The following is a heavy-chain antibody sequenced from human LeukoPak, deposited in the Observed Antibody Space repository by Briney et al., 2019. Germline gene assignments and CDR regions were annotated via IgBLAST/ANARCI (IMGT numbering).Heavy chain of an antibody. V-gene: IGHV1-2*02. Sequence: GASVKVSCKASGYTFTGYYMHWVRQAPGQGLEWMGWINPNSGGTNYAQKFQGRVIMTRDTSISTAYMELSRLRSDDTAVYYCARVKGRYSYGLGYWGQGTLVTVSS. CDR1: GYTFTGYY. D-gene: IGHD5-18*01. CDR2: INPNSGGT. CDR3: ARVKGRYSYGLGY. J-gene: IGHJ4*02.